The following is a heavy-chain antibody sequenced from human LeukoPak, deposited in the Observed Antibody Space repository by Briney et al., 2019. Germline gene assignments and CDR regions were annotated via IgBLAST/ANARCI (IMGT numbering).Heavy chain of an antibody. Sequence: PGGSLRLSCAASGFTFSSYSMNWVRQAPGKGLEWVSSISSSSSYIYYADSVKGRFTISRDNAKNSLYLQMNSLRAEDTAVYYCARDRRKNSIAAAGTGIWGQGTLVTVSS. V-gene: IGHV3-21*01. CDR2: ISSSSSYI. D-gene: IGHD6-13*01. J-gene: IGHJ4*02. CDR1: GFTFSSYS. CDR3: ARDRRKNSIAAAGTGI.